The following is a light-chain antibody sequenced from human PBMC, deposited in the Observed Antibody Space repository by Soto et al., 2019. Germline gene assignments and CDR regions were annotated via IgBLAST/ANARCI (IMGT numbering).Light chain of an antibody. V-gene: IGLV2-14*01. CDR2: EVA. J-gene: IGLJ1*01. Sequence: QSALTQPASVSGSPGQSITISCTGTSRDIGFYNYVSWYQQHPGKAPNLIIYEVAKRPSGVSSRFSGSKSGNTASLTISGLQAEDEADYHCSSYTNTGTLYVFGTGTKLTVL. CDR1: SRDIGFYNY. CDR3: SSYTNTGTLYV.